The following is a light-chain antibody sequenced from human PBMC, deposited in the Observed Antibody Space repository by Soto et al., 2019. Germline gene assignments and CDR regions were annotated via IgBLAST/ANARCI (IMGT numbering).Light chain of an antibody. V-gene: IGKV1-6*01. Sequence: AIQMTQSPSSLSASVGDRVTITCRASQGIRNDLDWFQQKPGKAPKLLIYAASNLQSGVPARLSGSGSGTDFTLTISSLQPEDFATYYCLQKYLYPFTFGPGTKVDIK. J-gene: IGKJ3*01. CDR1: QGIRND. CDR3: LQKYLYPFT. CDR2: AAS.